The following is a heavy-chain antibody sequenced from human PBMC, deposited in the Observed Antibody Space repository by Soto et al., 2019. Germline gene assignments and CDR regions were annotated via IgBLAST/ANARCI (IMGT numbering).Heavy chain of an antibody. CDR2: IRSKTNNYAT. Sequence: EVQLVESGGGLVQPGGSLKLSCAASGLTFSDSAIHWVRQASGKGLEWVGRIRSKTNNYATTYAASVKGRFTISRDDSKNTAYLQMNSLKTEDTAVYYCTRPTKELRFYSYNGIDVWGQGTTVTVSS. CDR1: GLTFSDSA. J-gene: IGHJ6*02. V-gene: IGHV3-73*02. D-gene: IGHD1-7*01. CDR3: TRPTKELRFYSYNGIDV.